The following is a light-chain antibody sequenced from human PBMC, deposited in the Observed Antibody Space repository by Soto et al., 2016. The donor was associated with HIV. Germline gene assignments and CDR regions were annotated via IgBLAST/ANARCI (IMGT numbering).Light chain of an antibody. J-gene: IGLJ3*02. V-gene: IGLV3-27*01. Sequence: SFELTQPPSASVSPGQTARITCSGPVLAKKYARWFQQKPGQAPLLVIYKDTERPSEIPERFSGSTSGTTVTLTISGAQVEDEADYYCYSTSDNSGLFGGGTKLTVL. CDR2: KDT. CDR3: YSTSDNSGL. CDR1: VLAKKY.